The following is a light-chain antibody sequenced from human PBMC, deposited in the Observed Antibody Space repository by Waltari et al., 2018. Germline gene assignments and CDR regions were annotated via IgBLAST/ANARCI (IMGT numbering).Light chain of an antibody. V-gene: IGKV1-39*01. CDR1: QSISSY. CDR2: AAS. Sequence: DIQMTQSPSSLSASVGDRVTITCRASQSISSYLNWYQQKPGKAPKLLIYAASSLQSGIPSRCSDSGSGTDFTLTISSLQPEDFATYYCQQSYSTPPLTFGGGTKVEIK. J-gene: IGKJ4*01. CDR3: QQSYSTPPLT.